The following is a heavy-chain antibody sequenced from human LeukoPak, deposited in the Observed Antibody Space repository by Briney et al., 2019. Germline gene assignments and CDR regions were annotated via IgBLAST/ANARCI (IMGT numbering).Heavy chain of an antibody. CDR2: IYYSGST. J-gene: IGHJ4*02. CDR3: ARLLGNYSFDY. CDR1: GGSISSGSYY. V-gene: IGHV4-39*01. Sequence: SETLSLTCTVSGGSISSGSYYWSWIRQPAGKGLEWIGSIYYSGSTYYNPSLKSRVTISVDTSKNQFSLKLSSVTAADTAVCYCARLLGNYSFDYWGQGTLVTVSS. D-gene: IGHD4-23*01.